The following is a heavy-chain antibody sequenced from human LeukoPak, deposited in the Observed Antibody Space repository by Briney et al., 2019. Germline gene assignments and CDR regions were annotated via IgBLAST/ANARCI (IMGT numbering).Heavy chain of an antibody. CDR1: GGSIGSYY. CDR2: IYYSWST. CDR3: ARHARKTHYDFWSGQLFDY. V-gene: IGHV4-59*08. Sequence: SETLSLTCTVSGGSIGSYYWSWIRPPPGKGLAWVGYIYYSWSTNYNPSLKSRVTISVDTSKNQFSLKLSSVTAAATAVYYCARHARKTHYDFWSGQLFDYWGQGTLVTVSS. D-gene: IGHD3-3*01. J-gene: IGHJ4*01.